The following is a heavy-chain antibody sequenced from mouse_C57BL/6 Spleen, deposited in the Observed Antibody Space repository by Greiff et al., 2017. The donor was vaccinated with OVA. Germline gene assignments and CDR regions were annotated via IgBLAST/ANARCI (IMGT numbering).Heavy chain of an antibody. V-gene: IGHV1-50*01. Sequence: QVQLQQPGAELVKPGASVKLSCKASGYTFTSYWMQWVKQRPGQGLEWIGEIDPSDSYTNYNQKFKGKATLTVDTSSSTAYMQLSSLTSEDAAVYYGTRRTGTPFAYWGQGTLVTVSA. CDR2: IDPSDSYT. D-gene: IGHD4-1*01. CDR1: GYTFTSYW. J-gene: IGHJ3*01. CDR3: TRRTGTPFAY.